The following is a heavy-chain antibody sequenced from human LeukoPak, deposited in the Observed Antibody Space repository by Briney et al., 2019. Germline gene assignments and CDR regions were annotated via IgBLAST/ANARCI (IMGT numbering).Heavy chain of an antibody. Sequence: SETLSLTCAVYGGSFSGYYWSWIRQPPGKGLEWIGEINHSGSINYNPSLKSRVTISVDTSKDQFSLKLSSVTAADTAVYYCARKLRGIAVAGAVAGRYFDYWGQGTLVTVSS. D-gene: IGHD6-19*01. J-gene: IGHJ4*02. V-gene: IGHV4-34*01. CDR3: ARKLRGIAVAGAVAGRYFDY. CDR2: INHSGSI. CDR1: GGSFSGYY.